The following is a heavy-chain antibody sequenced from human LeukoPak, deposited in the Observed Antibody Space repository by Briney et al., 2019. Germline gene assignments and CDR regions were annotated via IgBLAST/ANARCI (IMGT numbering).Heavy chain of an antibody. V-gene: IGHV4-39*01. CDR1: GGSISSSSYY. D-gene: IGHD3-22*01. CDR2: IYYSGST. CDR3: ARHIRNYYDSSGPVGYFDY. J-gene: IGHJ4*02. Sequence: SETLSLTCTVSGGSISSSSYYWGWIRQPPGKGLEWIRSIYYSGSTYYNPSLKSRVTISVDTSKIQFSLKLSSVTAADTAVYFCARHIRNYYDSSGPVGYFDYWGQGTLVTVSS.